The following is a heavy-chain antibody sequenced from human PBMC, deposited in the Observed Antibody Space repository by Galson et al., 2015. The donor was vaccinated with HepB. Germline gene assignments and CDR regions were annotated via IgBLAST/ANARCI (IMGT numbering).Heavy chain of an antibody. Sequence: SVKVSCKASGYTFTGYYMHWVRQAPGQGLEWMGRINPNSGGTNYAQKFQGRVTMTRDTSISTAYMELSSLRSEDTAVYYCARVRYCSSTSCYRKSELGYWGQGTLVTVSS. V-gene: IGHV1-2*06. J-gene: IGHJ4*02. CDR3: ARVRYCSSTSCYRKSELGY. D-gene: IGHD2-2*02. CDR2: INPNSGGT. CDR1: GYTFTGYY.